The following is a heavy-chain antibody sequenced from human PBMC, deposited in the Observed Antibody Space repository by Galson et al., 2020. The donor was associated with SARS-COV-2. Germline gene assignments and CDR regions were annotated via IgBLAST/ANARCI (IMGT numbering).Heavy chain of an antibody. CDR3: AREGQQLGSYWYFDL. J-gene: IGHJ2*01. CDR2: ISSSSRTI. D-gene: IGHD6-13*01. Sequence: GGSLRLSCPASGFTFSSYSMNWVRQAPAKGLEWVSYISSSSRTIYYADSVKGRFTISRDNAKNSLYLQMNSLRDEDTAVYYCAREGQQLGSYWYFDLWGHGTLVTVSS. CDR1: GFTFSSYS. V-gene: IGHV3-48*02.